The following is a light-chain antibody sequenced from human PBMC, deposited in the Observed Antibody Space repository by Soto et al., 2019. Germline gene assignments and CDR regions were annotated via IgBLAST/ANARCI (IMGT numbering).Light chain of an antibody. CDR1: QSISSS. V-gene: IGKV3-20*01. CDR3: QQYGSSPRT. J-gene: IGKJ1*01. CDR2: GAS. Sequence: EVVMTQSPATLSVSPWDTATLSCRASQSISSSLAWYQQKPGQAPRLLIYGASSRATGIPDRFSGSGSGTDFTLTISRLEPEDFAVYYCQQYGSSPRTFGQGTKVDIK.